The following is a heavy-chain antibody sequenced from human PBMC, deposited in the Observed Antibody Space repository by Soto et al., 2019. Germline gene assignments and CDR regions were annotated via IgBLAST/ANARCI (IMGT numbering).Heavy chain of an antibody. D-gene: IGHD6-19*01. J-gene: IGHJ4*02. CDR2: IIPIFGTA. CDR3: ASPYSSGWYGGFDY. Sequence: QVQLVQSGAEVKQPGSSVKVSCTASGGTFSSYAISWVRQAPGQGLEWMGGIIPIFGTADYAQKFQGRVTITADESTSTAYMELSSLRSEDTAVYYCASPYSSGWYGGFDYWGQGTLVTVSS. CDR1: GGTFSSYA. V-gene: IGHV1-69*12.